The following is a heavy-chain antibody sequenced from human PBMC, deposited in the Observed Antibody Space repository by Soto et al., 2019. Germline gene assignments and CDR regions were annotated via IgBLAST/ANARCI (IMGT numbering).Heavy chain of an antibody. CDR1: GFTFSSYA. CDR3: AKDGNPIPYLTGYYRLGWFDP. Sequence: GGSLRLSCAASGFTFSSYAMSWVRQAPGKGLEWVSAISGSGGSTYYAASVKGRFTISRDNSKNTLYLQMNSLRAEDTAVYYCAKDGNPIPYLTGYYRLGWFDPWGQGTLVTVSS. CDR2: ISGSGGST. D-gene: IGHD3-9*01. V-gene: IGHV3-23*01. J-gene: IGHJ5*02.